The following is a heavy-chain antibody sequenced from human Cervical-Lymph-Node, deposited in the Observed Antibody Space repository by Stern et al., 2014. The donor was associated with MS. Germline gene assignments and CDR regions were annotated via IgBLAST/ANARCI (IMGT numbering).Heavy chain of an antibody. V-gene: IGHV5-51*01. CDR3: ARQTARGDDAFDI. CDR1: GFDFTIYS. Sequence: EVQLVESGAEVKKPGESLKISCKSSGFDFTIYSIGWVRQMPGKGLEWMGIIYPGYSDTKYSPSFQGQVTISADKSISTAYLQWSSLKASDTAMYYCARQTARGDDAFDIWGQGTMVTV. D-gene: IGHD3-10*01. CDR2: IYPGYSDT. J-gene: IGHJ3*02.